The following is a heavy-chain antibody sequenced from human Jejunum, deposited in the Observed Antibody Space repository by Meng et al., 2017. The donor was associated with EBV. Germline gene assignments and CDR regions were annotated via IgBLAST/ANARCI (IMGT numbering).Heavy chain of an antibody. D-gene: IGHD3-16*01. J-gene: IGHJ4*02. Sequence: QGQLVELGACLVYAGGSLRLSCAASGFTFSGHAMQWGRQAPGKGLKWVALISNDGNNKYYADSVKGRFTISRDNSKNTLYLQMNSLRVDDTALYYCTREWGADYWGQGTLVTVSS. CDR1: GFTFSGHA. CDR3: TREWGADY. V-gene: IGHV3-30-3*01. CDR2: ISNDGNNK.